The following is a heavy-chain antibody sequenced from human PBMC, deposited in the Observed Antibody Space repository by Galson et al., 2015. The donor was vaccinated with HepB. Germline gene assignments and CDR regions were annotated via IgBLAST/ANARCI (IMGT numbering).Heavy chain of an antibody. CDR2: ISAYNGNT. Sequence: SVKVSCKASGYTFTSYGISWVRQAPGQGLEWMGWISAYNGNTNYAQKLQGRVTMTTDTSTSTAYMELRSLRSDDTAVYYCAREVGSYYYDSSGYCGWFDPWGQGTLVTVSS. CDR1: GYTFTSYG. V-gene: IGHV1-18*01. D-gene: IGHD3-22*01. J-gene: IGHJ5*02. CDR3: AREVGSYYYDSSGYCGWFDP.